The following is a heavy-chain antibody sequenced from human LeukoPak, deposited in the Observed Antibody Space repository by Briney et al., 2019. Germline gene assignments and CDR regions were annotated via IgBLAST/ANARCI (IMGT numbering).Heavy chain of an antibody. Sequence: GGSLRLSCAASGFTFSSYAMHWVRQAPGKGLEWVAVISYDGSNKYYADSVKGRFTISRDNSKNTLYLQMNSLRAEDTAVYYCAHDYAYSYGSLAYWGQGTLVTVSS. D-gene: IGHD5-18*01. J-gene: IGHJ4*02. V-gene: IGHV3-30-3*01. CDR2: ISYDGSNK. CDR3: AHDYAYSYGSLAY. CDR1: GFTFSSYA.